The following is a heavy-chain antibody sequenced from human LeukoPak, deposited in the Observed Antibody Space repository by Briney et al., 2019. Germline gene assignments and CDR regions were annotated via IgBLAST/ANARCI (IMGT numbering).Heavy chain of an antibody. CDR3: ARDRPSGITIFGGPLDY. Sequence: GGSLRLSCAASGFTFSSYSMNWVRQAPGKGLERVSSISSSSSYIYYADSVKGRFTISRDNAKNSLYLQMNSLRAEDTAMYYCARDRPSGITIFGGPLDYWGQGTLVTVSS. CDR2: ISSSSSYI. D-gene: IGHD3-3*01. CDR1: GFTFSSYS. V-gene: IGHV3-21*01. J-gene: IGHJ4*02.